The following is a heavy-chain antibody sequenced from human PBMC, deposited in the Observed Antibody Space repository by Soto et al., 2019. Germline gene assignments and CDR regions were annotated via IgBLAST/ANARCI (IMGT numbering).Heavy chain of an antibody. CDR3: ARGPGTTWGTYYYFDY. CDR2: MNPNSGNT. D-gene: IGHD1-1*01. CDR1: GYTFTSYD. V-gene: IGHV1-8*01. J-gene: IGHJ4*02. Sequence: ASVKVSCKASGYTFTSYDINWVRQATGQGLEWMGWMNPNSGNTGYAQKFQGRVTMTRNTSISTAYMELSSLRSEDTAVYYCARGPGTTWGTYYYFDYWGQGTLVTVSS.